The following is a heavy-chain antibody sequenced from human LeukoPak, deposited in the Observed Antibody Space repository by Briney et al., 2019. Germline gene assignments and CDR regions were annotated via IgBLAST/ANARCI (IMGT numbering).Heavy chain of an antibody. CDR3: AKERGNYYDSSGYYYYFDY. D-gene: IGHD3-22*01. J-gene: IGHJ4*02. V-gene: IGHV3-23*01. CDR2: ISGSGGST. CDR1: GFTFSSYA. Sequence: GGSLSFFCAASGFTFSSYAMSWVRQAPGKGLEWVSAISGSGGSTYYADSVKGRFTISRDNSKNTLYLQMNSLRAEDTAVYYCAKERGNYYDSSGYYYYFDYWGQGTLVTVSS.